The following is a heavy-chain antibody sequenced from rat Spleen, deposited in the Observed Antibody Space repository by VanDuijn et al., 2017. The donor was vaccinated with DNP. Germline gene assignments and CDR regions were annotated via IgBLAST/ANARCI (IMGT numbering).Heavy chain of an antibody. CDR2: INYDGSSI. CDR1: GFTFSAYY. J-gene: IGHJ3*01. D-gene: IGHD1-9*01. V-gene: IGHV5-22*01. CDR3: AKVRTTGIPGFAY. Sequence: EVQLVESGGGLVQPGRSLKLSCAASGFTFSAYYMAWVRQAPKKGLEWVASINYDGSSIYYGDSVKGRFTMSRDNAKSTLYLQMNSLRSEDTATYYCAKVRTTGIPGFAYWGQGTLVTVSS.